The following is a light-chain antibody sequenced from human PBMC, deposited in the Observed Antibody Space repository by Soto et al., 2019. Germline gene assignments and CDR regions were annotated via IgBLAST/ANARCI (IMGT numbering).Light chain of an antibody. Sequence: QMTQAPSRIAAYVGAIVRITRCASQSISSWLAWYQQKPGKVPKLLIYAASNLQSGVPSRFSGSGSGTNFTLSLNSLQPEDFATYYCQQGYSNPWKCGKGNKVDNK. CDR2: AAS. CDR3: QQGYSNPWK. V-gene: IGKV1-5*01. J-gene: IGKJ1*01. CDR1: QSISSW.